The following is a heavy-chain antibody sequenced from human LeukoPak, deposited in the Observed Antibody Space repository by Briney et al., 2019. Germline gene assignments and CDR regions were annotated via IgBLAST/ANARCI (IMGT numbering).Heavy chain of an antibody. D-gene: IGHD4-17*01. Sequence: SETLSLTCTVSGDSISSYYWSWGRQPPGKGLGWIGYIYYSGNTKCNPSLWSRVTISVDTSKSQFSLKLSSVTAADTAVYYCARGDYGDYPYDHWGQGTLVTVSS. J-gene: IGHJ4*02. CDR2: IYYSGNT. CDR1: GDSISSYY. V-gene: IGHV4-59*01. CDR3: ARGDYGDYPYDH.